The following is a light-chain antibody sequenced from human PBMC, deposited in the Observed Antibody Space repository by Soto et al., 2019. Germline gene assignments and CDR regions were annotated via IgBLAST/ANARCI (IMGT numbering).Light chain of an antibody. CDR1: QSVTRF. CDR3: QQYVSYSS. CDR2: KAS. V-gene: IGKV1-5*03. J-gene: IGKJ3*01. Sequence: DIQMTQSPSSLSASVGDRVTITCRASQSVTRFLAWYQQKPGKAPKLLIYKASTLGGGVPSRFSGGGSGTDFALTISSLQPDDSATYYCQQYVSYSSVGPGTKVDIK.